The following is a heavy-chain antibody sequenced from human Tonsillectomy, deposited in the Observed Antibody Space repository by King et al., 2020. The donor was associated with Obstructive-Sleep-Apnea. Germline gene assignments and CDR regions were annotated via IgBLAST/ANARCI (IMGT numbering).Heavy chain of an antibody. CDR2: IDWDDDK. CDR3: ARMRITLVRGGGIGPPGYYGLDV. CDR1: GFSLSTSEMC. J-gene: IGHJ6*02. Sequence: TLKESGPALVKPTQTLTLTCTFSGFSLSTSEMCVIWIRQPPGKALEWLARIDWDDDKYYSTSLKTRLTISKDTCKNQVVLIMTNMVPGDTGTYYCARMRITLVRGGGIGPPGYYGLDVWGQGTTVTVSS. V-gene: IGHV2-70*11. D-gene: IGHD3-10*01.